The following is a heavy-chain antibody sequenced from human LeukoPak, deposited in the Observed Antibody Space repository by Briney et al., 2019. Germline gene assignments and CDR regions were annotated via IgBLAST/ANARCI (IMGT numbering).Heavy chain of an antibody. V-gene: IGHV4-34*01. D-gene: IGHD6-13*01. J-gene: IGHJ4*02. Sequence: SETLSLTCAVYGGSFSGYYWSWIRQPPGKGLERIGEINHSGSTNYNPSLKSRVTISVDTSKNQFSLKLSSVTAADTAVYYCARGRHIAAAIRGKLYYWGQGTLVTVSS. CDR3: ARGRHIAAAIRGKLYY. CDR1: GGSFSGYY. CDR2: INHSGST.